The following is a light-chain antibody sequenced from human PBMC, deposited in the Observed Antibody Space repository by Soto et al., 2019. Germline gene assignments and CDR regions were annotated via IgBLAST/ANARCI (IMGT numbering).Light chain of an antibody. Sequence: EFVLTHSPGTLSLSPCERATLSCGASQTISSGFLAWYQQKVGQAPRLLIYDASNRATGVPDRFSGSGSGTDFSLTISRLEPEDFAVYHCQQYSSSPRTFGQGTRLEIK. CDR1: QTISSGF. V-gene: IGKV3-20*01. J-gene: IGKJ5*01. CDR3: QQYSSSPRT. CDR2: DAS.